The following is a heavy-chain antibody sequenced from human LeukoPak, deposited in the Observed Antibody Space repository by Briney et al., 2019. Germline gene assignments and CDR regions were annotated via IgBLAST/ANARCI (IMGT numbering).Heavy chain of an antibody. CDR3: VRGGTYCDSTCKGADY. CDR2: IDSSTIRI. V-gene: IGHV3-21*01. CDR1: GFTFRSFS. J-gene: IGHJ4*02. D-gene: IGHD2/OR15-2a*01. Sequence: GGSLRLSCAASGFTFRSFSMNWVRQAPGKGLEWVSAIDSSTIRIYYANSVRGRFTISRDNAKNSLDLQMNSLRAEDTAVYYCVRGGTYCDSTCKGADYWGQGTLVAVSS.